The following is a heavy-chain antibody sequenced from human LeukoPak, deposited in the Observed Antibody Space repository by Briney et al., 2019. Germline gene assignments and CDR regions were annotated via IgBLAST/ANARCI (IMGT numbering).Heavy chain of an antibody. CDR3: ARDRASITIFGVVISNDAFDI. D-gene: IGHD3-3*01. J-gene: IGHJ3*02. Sequence: PGGSLRLSCAASGFTFSSYWMHWVRRAPGKGLVWVSRINSDGSSTSYADSVKGRFTISRDNAKNTLYLQMNSLRAEDTAVYYCARDRASITIFGVVISNDAFDIWGQGTMVTVSS. CDR1: GFTFSSYW. V-gene: IGHV3-74*01. CDR2: INSDGSST.